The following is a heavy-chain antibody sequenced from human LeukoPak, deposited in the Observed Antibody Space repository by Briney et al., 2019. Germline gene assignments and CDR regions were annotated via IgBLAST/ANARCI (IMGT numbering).Heavy chain of an antibody. J-gene: IGHJ4*02. Sequence: PGGSLRLSCAASGFTFSSYGLHWVRQAPGKGLEWVAVIWSDGSDKYYADSVKGRFTISRDNSKNTLYLQMNSLRPDDTALYYCARHHYYFDHWGQGTLVTVSS. CDR1: GFTFSSYG. CDR3: ARHHYYFDH. CDR2: IWSDGSDK. V-gene: IGHV3-33*01.